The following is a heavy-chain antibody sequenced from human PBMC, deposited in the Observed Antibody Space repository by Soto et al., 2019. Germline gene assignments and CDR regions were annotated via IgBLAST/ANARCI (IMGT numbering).Heavy chain of an antibody. CDR1: GGSISSGGYY. V-gene: IGHV4-31*03. Sequence: TLCLTCSVSGGSISSGGYYWSWIRQHPGKGLEWIGYIYYSGSTHYNPSLKSRVTISVDTSKNKFSLKLSSVTAADTAVYYCDRDLHIAINSLYSYYGMDFRGQAPTVTVSS. CDR3: DRDLHIAINSLYSYYGMDF. D-gene: IGHD5-12*01. CDR2: IYYSGST. J-gene: IGHJ6*02.